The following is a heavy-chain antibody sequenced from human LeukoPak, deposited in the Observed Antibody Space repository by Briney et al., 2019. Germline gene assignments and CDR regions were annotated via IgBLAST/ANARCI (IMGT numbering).Heavy chain of an antibody. J-gene: IGHJ4*02. CDR1: GFTFSSYG. Sequence: PGGSLRLSCAASGFTFSSYGMHWVRQAPGKGLEWVAVIWDDGANKYYADSVKGRFTISRDNSKNTLFLQMNSLRAEDTAVYYCAREWRLRYYFDNWGQGTLVTVSS. V-gene: IGHV3-33*01. CDR3: AREWRLRYYFDN. CDR2: IWDDGANK. D-gene: IGHD4-17*01.